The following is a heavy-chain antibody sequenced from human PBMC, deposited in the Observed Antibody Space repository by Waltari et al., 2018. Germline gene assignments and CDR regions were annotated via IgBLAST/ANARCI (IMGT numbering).Heavy chain of an antibody. V-gene: IGHV1-8*03. D-gene: IGHD3-16*02. CDR3: ARDVSLGELSLGH. J-gene: IGHJ4*02. Sequence: QVQLVQSGAEVKKPGASVKVSCKASGYTFTRYAMHWVRQAPGQRLEWMGWMNPNSGNTGYAQKFQGRVTITRNTSISTAYMELSSLRSEDTAVYYCARDVSLGELSLGHWGQGTLVTVSS. CDR1: GYTFTRYA. CDR2: MNPNSGNT.